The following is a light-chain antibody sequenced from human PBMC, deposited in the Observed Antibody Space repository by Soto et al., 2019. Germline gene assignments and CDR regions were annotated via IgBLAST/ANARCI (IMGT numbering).Light chain of an antibody. J-gene: IGLJ1*01. Sequence: QSALTQPASVSGSPGQSITISCTGTSSDVGGYNYVSWYQQYPGKAPKLIIYDVSNRPSGVSNRFSGSKSGNTASLTISGLQAEDEADYYCSSYTSSSTYVFGTGTKVTV. V-gene: IGLV2-14*03. CDR3: SSYTSSSTYV. CDR1: SSDVGGYNY. CDR2: DVS.